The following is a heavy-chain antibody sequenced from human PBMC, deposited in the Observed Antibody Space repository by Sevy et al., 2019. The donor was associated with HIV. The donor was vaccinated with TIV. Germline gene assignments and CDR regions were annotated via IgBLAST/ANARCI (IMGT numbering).Heavy chain of an antibody. CDR2: IRYEGSDK. J-gene: IGHJ4*02. Sequence: GGSLRLSCTASGFTFSNFGMHWVRQVPGKGLEWVTFIRYEGSDKYNAASVKGRFTISRDDSKNTLYLQMDSLRPEDTAIYYCAKDLAGPGRRYFDFWGQGALVTVSS. V-gene: IGHV3-30*02. D-gene: IGHD6-13*01. CDR1: GFTFSNFG. CDR3: AKDLAGPGRRYFDF.